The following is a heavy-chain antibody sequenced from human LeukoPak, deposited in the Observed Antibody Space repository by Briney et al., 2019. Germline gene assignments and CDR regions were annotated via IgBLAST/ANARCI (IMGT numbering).Heavy chain of an antibody. CDR3: AKDMRTDAAGTLDY. CDR1: GFTFDDYA. CDR2: ISWNSGRI. D-gene: IGHD6-13*01. V-gene: IGHV3-9*01. Sequence: GGSLRLSCAASGFTFDDYAMHWVRQAPGKGVEWVSGISWNSGRIGYGDSVKGRLTISRDNAKNSLYLQMNSLRAEDTALYYCAKDMRTDAAGTLDYWGQGTLVTVSS. J-gene: IGHJ4*02.